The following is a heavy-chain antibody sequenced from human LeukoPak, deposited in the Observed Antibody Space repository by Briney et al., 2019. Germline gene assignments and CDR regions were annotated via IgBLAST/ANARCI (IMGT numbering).Heavy chain of an antibody. D-gene: IGHD2-2*01. J-gene: IGHJ4*02. V-gene: IGHV3-33*01. CDR1: GFTFNNFG. Sequence: GGSLRLSCATSGFTFNNFGMHWVRQAPGKGLEWVALTWYDGSNKNYADSVKGRFTISRDNSKNTLYLQMNSLRGEDTAVYYCARGYCSRTSCEDFDYWGQGTLVTVSS. CDR2: TWYDGSNK. CDR3: ARGYCSRTSCEDFDY.